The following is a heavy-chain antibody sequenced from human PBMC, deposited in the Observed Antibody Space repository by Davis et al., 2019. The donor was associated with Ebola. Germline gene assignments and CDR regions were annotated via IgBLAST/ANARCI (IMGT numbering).Heavy chain of an antibody. CDR1: GFTLSNYA. J-gene: IGHJ4*02. CDR3: ARATFGYNSGWYADY. V-gene: IGHV1-3*01. CDR2: VHGGHGNT. Sequence: AASVKVSCKASGFTLSNYAIHWVRQAPGQRLEWMGWVHGGHGNTKYSQRFQDRVTITTDTSASTAYLDLSSLRSDDTAVFYCARATFGYNSGWYADYWGQGTLVTVS. D-gene: IGHD6-19*01.